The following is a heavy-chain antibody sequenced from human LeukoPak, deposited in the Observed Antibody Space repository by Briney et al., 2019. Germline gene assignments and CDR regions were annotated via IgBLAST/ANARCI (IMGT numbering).Heavy chain of an antibody. CDR3: ARVLVPAATSRYYYYGMDV. J-gene: IGHJ6*02. Sequence: GRSLRLSCAASGFTFSNYGMHWVRQAPGKGLEWVAVTWYDGSNKYYADSVKGRFTISRDNSTNTLYLQMNSLRAEDTAVYYCARVLVPAATSRYYYYGMDVWGHGTTGTVSS. CDR2: TWYDGSNK. D-gene: IGHD2-2*01. CDR1: GFTFSNYG. V-gene: IGHV3-33*01.